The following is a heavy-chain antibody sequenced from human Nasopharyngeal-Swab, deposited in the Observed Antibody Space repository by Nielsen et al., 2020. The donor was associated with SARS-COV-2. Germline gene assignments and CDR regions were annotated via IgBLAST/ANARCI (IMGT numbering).Heavy chain of an antibody. CDR3: ARDREWAFDY. J-gene: IGHJ4*02. V-gene: IGHV3-23*01. D-gene: IGHD3-3*01. CDR1: EFTFSSYT. CDR2: ITGNGDST. Sequence: GGSLRLSCVASEFTFSSYTMSWVRRAPGKGLEWVSAITGNGDSTYYADSVKGRFTISRDNARNSVYLQMNSLRAEDTAVYYCARDREWAFDYWGQGILVTVSS.